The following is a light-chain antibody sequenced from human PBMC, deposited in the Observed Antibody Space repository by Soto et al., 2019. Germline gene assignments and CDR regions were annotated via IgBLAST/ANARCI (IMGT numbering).Light chain of an antibody. CDR2: GAS. CDR3: QQYGSSPLIT. CDR1: QSVSNNY. J-gene: IGKJ5*01. V-gene: IGKV3-20*01. Sequence: EIVLTQSPGTLSLSPGEIATLSCRASQSVSNNYLAWYQQKPGQAPRLLIYGASNRATGIPDRFSGSGSGTDFTLTISRLEPEDFAVYYCQQYGSSPLITFGQGTRLEIK.